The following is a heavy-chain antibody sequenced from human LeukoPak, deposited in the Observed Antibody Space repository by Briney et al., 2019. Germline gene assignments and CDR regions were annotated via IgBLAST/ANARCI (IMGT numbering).Heavy chain of an antibody. CDR3: GRKCSSSWYIDY. J-gene: IGHJ4*02. Sequence: GGSLRLSCAASGFTFSSYGMHWVRQAPGKGLEWVVVISYDGSNKYYADSVKGRFTISRDNSKNTLDLQMNSLRAEDTAVYYCGRKCSSSWYIDYWGQGTLVTVSS. V-gene: IGHV3-30*03. CDR1: GFTFSSYG. D-gene: IGHD6-13*01. CDR2: ISYDGSNK.